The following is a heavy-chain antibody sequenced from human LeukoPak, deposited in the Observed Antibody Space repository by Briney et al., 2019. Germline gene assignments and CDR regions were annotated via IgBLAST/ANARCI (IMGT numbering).Heavy chain of an antibody. CDR1: GGSISSYY. D-gene: IGHD3-3*01. V-gene: IGHV4-59*01. Sequence: PSETLSLTCAVSGGSISSYYWSWIRQPPEKGLEWIGYIYYSGSTNYNPSLKSRVTISVDTSKNQFSLKLSSVTAADTAVYYCARSYYDFWSGSSHFDYWGQGTLVTVSS. CDR3: ARSYYDFWSGSSHFDY. J-gene: IGHJ4*02. CDR2: IYYSGST.